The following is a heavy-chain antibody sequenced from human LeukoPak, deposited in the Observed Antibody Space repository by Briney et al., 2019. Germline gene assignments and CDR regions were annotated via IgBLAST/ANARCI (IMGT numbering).Heavy chain of an antibody. CDR1: GFTFDDYA. V-gene: IGHV3-9*01. D-gene: IGHD4-17*01. J-gene: IGHJ4*02. Sequence: PGGSLRLSCAASGFTFDDYAMHWVRQAPGKGLEWVSGISWNSGSIGYADSVKGRFTISRDNAKNSLYLQMNSLRAEDTALYYCAKDIGYGDYPSYFDYWGQGTLVTVSS. CDR3: AKDIGYGDYPSYFDY. CDR2: ISWNSGSI.